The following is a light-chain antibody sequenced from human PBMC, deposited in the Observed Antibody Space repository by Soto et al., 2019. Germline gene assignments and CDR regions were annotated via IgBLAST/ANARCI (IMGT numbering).Light chain of an antibody. CDR1: SSDVGGYNY. Sequence: LTQPASVSGSPGQSITISCTGTSSDVGGYNYVSWYQQHPGKAPKLMIYEVSNRPSGVSNRFSGSKSGNTASLTISGLQAEDEADYYCISYTSSSTLGVFGTGTKVTVL. CDR3: ISYTSSSTLGV. CDR2: EVS. J-gene: IGLJ1*01. V-gene: IGLV2-14*01.